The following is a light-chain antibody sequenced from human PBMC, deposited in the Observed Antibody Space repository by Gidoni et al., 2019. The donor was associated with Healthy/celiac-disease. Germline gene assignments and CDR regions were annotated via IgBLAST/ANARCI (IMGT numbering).Light chain of an antibody. CDR2: DAS. Sequence: LHFTHSPSSLSASVGDRVTITCRASQGISSYLDWYQQKPGKAPKLLIYDASSLESGVPSRFSGSGSGTDFTLTISSMQPEDFATYYCQQCNSYPRTFGPGTKVDIK. V-gene: IGKV1-13*02. CDR3: QQCNSYPRT. J-gene: IGKJ3*01. CDR1: QGISSY.